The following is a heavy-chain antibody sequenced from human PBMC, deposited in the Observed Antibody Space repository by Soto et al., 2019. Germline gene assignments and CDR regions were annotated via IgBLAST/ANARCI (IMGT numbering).Heavy chain of an antibody. V-gene: IGHV1-69*05. Sequence: GASVKVSCKASGGTFSSYAISWVRQAPGQGLEWMGGIIPIFGTANYAQKLQGRVTMTTDTSTSTAYMELRSLRSDDTAVYYCAVDLADSSGFHDYWGQGTLVTVSS. CDR3: AVDLADSSGFHDY. CDR2: IIPIFGTA. CDR1: GGTFSSYA. D-gene: IGHD6-19*01. J-gene: IGHJ4*02.